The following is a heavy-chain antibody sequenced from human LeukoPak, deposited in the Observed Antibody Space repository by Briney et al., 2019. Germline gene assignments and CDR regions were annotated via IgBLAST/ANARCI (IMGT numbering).Heavy chain of an antibody. J-gene: IGHJ4*02. CDR1: GFSFSTYA. CDR2: ISGSGGST. Sequence: PGVSLRLSCAASGFSFSTYAMNWVRQAPGKGLRWVSTISGSGGSTYYADSVKGRFTISRDNSKNTLYLQMNSLRAEDTAVYYCAKDTTYYYDTSGYYSWGQGTLVTVSS. D-gene: IGHD3-22*01. CDR3: AKDTTYYYDTSGYYS. V-gene: IGHV3-23*01.